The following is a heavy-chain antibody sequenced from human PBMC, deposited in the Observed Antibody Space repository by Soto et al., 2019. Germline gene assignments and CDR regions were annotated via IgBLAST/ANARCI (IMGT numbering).Heavy chain of an antibody. Sequence: PSETLALTCTVSGGSISSGGDYWSWIRQHPGKGLEWIGYIYYSGSTYYNPSLKSRVTISVDTSKNQFSLKLSSVTAADTAVYYCARDRNLDNSGFYYYYGMDVWGQGTTVTVSS. D-gene: IGHD3-22*01. J-gene: IGHJ6*02. CDR1: GGSISSGGDY. CDR3: ARDRNLDNSGFYYYYGMDV. V-gene: IGHV4-31*03. CDR2: IYYSGST.